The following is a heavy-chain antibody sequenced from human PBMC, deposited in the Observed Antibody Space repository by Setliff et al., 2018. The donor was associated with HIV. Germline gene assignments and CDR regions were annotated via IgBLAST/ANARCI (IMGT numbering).Heavy chain of an antibody. CDR2: VHYSGRTAY. V-gene: IGHV4-39*01. J-gene: IGHJ6*03. CDR1: GGSISSYY. CDR3: ARLKGYYYMDI. Sequence: PSETLSLTCTVSGGSISSYYWSWIRQPPGKRLEWIGSVHYSGRTAYSFTPSLKSRVTISADTSNNQFSLEVRSVTAADTAVYYCARLKGYYYMDIWGEGTTVTVSS.